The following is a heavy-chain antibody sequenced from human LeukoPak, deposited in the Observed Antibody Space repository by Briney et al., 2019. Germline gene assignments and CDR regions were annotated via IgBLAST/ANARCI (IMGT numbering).Heavy chain of an antibody. D-gene: IGHD3-3*01. CDR2: IKLDVSET. CDR3: AKDREGFLVFDY. CDR1: GFTFSSYW. Sequence: GGSLRLSCAASGFTFSSYWMTWVRQAPGKGLEWVANIKLDVSETYYVDSVRGRFTISRDNTKNSLYLQMDSLRAEDTAVYYCAKDREGFLVFDYWGQGTLVTVSS. V-gene: IGHV3-7*03. J-gene: IGHJ4*02.